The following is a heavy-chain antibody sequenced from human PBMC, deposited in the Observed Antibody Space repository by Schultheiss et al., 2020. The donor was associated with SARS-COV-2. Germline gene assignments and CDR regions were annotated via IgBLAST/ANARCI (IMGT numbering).Heavy chain of an antibody. CDR3: ASKIAAAGTGYYYGMDV. CDR2: IYTSGST. Sequence: SETLSLTCAVSGGSISSGGYYWSWIRQPPGKGLEWIGRIYTSGSTNYNPSLKSRVTISVDTSKNQFSLKLSSVTAADTAVYYCASKIAAAGTGYYYGMDVWGQGTTVTVSS. J-gene: IGHJ6*02. D-gene: IGHD6-13*01. CDR1: GGSISSGGYY. V-gene: IGHV4-61*02.